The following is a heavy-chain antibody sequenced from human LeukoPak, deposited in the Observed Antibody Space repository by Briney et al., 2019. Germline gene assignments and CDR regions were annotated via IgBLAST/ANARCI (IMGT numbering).Heavy chain of an antibody. Sequence: GGSLRLSCAASGFIFTNYAMSWVRQAPGKGLEWVSTITGNGGSTYYADSVKGRFTISRDNSRNTLYLQVNSLRADDTAVYYCEKDLTAMTNFGSWGQGTLVTVSS. CDR3: EKDLTAMTNFGS. CDR2: ITGNGGST. V-gene: IGHV3-23*01. D-gene: IGHD5-18*01. J-gene: IGHJ4*02. CDR1: GFIFTNYA.